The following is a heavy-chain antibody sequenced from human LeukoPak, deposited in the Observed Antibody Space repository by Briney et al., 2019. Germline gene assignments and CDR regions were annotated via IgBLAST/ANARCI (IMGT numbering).Heavy chain of an antibody. CDR2: INPNSGGT. Sequence: ASVKVSCKASGYTFTGYYMHWVRQAPGQGLEWMGWINPNSGGTNYAQKFQGRVTMTRDTSISTAYMELSRLRSDDTAVYYCARRSHPGGNSASTHFDYWGQGTLVTVSS. CDR1: GYTFTGYY. D-gene: IGHD4-23*01. CDR3: ARRSHPGGNSASTHFDY. V-gene: IGHV1-2*02. J-gene: IGHJ4*02.